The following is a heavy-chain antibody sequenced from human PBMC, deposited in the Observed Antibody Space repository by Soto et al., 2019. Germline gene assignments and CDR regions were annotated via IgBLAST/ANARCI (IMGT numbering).Heavy chain of an antibody. D-gene: IGHD3-9*01. CDR1: GFPFSSYW. J-gene: IGHJ4*02. CDR2: ISGDGVRT. V-gene: IGHV3-74*01. Sequence: EVQLVESGGDLVQRGGSLRLSCAASGFPFSSYWMHWVRHTPGKGLDWVARISGDGVRTYYADSVTGRFTVSRDNAKNTLSLQISGLSAEDTAVYYCAREYYGLLTGYYTDYWGQRTLVSVSS. CDR3: AREYYGLLTGYYTDY.